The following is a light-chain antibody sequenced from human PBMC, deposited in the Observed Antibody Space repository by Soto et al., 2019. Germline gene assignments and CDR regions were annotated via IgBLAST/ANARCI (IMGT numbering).Light chain of an antibody. CDR1: QSVSSNY. J-gene: IGKJ2*01. CDR2: GAS. V-gene: IGKV3-20*01. Sequence: EIVLTQSPGTLPLSPGERATLSCRASQSVSSNYLVWYQQKPGQAPRPLIYGASSRATGIPDRFSGSGSGTDFTLTISRLYPEVFVVYYCQQYVNSPFTFGQGTKLEIK. CDR3: QQYVNSPFT.